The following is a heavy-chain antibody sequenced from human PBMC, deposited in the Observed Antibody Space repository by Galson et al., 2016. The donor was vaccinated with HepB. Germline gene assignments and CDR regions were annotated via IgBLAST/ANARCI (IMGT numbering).Heavy chain of an antibody. V-gene: IGHV1-69*06. CDR1: GDTFSSDA. Sequence: SGAEVKEPGTSVKVSCKASGDTFSSDAIIWVRQAPGQGLEWMGGIIPLFGTSNYAQRFQGRVTMTAEKFTSTAYMELSSRSSEETAVYYCAGDNGVAGVIAAAGHYSGQGTLVTVSS. D-gene: IGHD6-13*01. CDR3: AGDNGVAGVIAAAGHY. CDR2: IIPLFGTS. J-gene: IGHJ4*02.